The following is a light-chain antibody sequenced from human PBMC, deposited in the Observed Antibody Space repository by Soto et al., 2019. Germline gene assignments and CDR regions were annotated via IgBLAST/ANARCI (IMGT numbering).Light chain of an antibody. J-gene: IGKJ3*01. CDR1: RDIRNF. CDR3: QQYNNVPFT. CDR2: DAS. Sequence: DIQMTQSPSSLSASVGDRVTITCQASRDIRNFLNRYQQKPGKAPRLLIYDASYLESGVPPRFSGTGSGTHFSLTISSLQPEDIAKYFCQQYNNVPFTFGPGTTVDI. V-gene: IGKV1-33*01.